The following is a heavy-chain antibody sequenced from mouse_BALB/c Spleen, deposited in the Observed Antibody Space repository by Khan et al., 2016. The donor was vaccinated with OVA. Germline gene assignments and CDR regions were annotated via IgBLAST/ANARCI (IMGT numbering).Heavy chain of an antibody. CDR1: GYSITSDYA. J-gene: IGHJ4*01. CDR2: ITYSGTT. CDR3: ARELGRYDAMDY. Sequence: EVQLQESGPGLVKPSQSLSLSCTVTGYSITSDYAWNWIRPFPGNKLGWMGCITYSGTTNYSPSLHSRFSITPDTSNNQFFLQLNPVTAEDTAILYCARELGRYDAMDYWGQGTPVTVSS. V-gene: IGHV3-2*02.